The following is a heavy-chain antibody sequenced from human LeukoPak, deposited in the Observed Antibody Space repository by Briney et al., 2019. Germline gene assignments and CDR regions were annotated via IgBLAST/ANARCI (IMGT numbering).Heavy chain of an antibody. CDR1: GFTFSSYA. D-gene: IGHD3-3*01. CDR2: ITGSGLSP. V-gene: IGHV3-23*01. Sequence: GGSLRLSCAASGFTFSSYAMSWVRQAPGKGLEWVSAITGSGLSPYLADSVKDRFTISRDNSKNTLYLQMNGLRAEDTAIYYCAKETTISGVVTAFDYWGQGTLVSVSS. J-gene: IGHJ4*02. CDR3: AKETTISGVVTAFDY.